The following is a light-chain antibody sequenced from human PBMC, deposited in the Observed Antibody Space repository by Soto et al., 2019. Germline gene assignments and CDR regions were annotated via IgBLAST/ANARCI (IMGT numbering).Light chain of an antibody. Sequence: DIQMTQSPSTLSASVGDRVTITCRASQSISNLLAWYQQKPGKAPKLLIYKASNLESGVPSRFSGSGSGTQFTLTISSLQPDDFATYYCQQYDTWYTFGQGTKLEIK. CDR3: QQYDTWYT. CDR2: KAS. CDR1: QSISNL. V-gene: IGKV1-5*03. J-gene: IGKJ2*01.